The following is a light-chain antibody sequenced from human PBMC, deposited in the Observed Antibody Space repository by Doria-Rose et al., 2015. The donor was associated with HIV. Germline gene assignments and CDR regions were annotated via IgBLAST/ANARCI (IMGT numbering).Light chain of an antibody. V-gene: IGKV4-1*01. CDR1: QSLLYTYNNY. CDR3: QQYYDTLS. Sequence: DIQVTQSPESLGMSLGERATLNCKSNQSLLYTYNNYLAWYQQKPGQPPKLLIYWASTRQSGVPARFSGSGSGTDFTLTISSLEAEDVAVYYCQQYYDTLSFGPETTVDIK. J-gene: IGKJ3*01. CDR2: WAS.